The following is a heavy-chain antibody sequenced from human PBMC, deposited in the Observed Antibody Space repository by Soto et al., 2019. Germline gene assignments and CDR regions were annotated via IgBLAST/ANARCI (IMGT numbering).Heavy chain of an antibody. J-gene: IGHJ4*02. V-gene: IGHV4-30-4*01. CDR1: GGSISSGDYY. CDR3: ARTLYSGYVDY. Sequence: SETLSLTCTVSGGSISSGDYYWTWIRQPPGKGLEWIGYIHYIGSTYYNPSLKSRVTISVDTSKNQFSLKLSSMTAADTAVYSCARTLYSGYVDYWGQGTLVT. D-gene: IGHD1-26*01. CDR2: IHYIGST.